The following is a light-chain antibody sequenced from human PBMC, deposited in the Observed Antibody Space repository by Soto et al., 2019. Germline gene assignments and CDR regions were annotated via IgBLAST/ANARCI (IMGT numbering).Light chain of an antibody. CDR1: QSVSSSY. V-gene: IGKV3-20*01. Sequence: EVVLTQSPGTLSLSPGERATLSCRASQSVSSSYLAWYQHKPGQAPRLLIYGASTRAPGIPGRFSGGGSGTDFTLTISRLEPEDFAVYYCQQYGRSPPGFTFGPGTKVDIK. CDR2: GAS. CDR3: QQYGRSPPGFT. J-gene: IGKJ3*01.